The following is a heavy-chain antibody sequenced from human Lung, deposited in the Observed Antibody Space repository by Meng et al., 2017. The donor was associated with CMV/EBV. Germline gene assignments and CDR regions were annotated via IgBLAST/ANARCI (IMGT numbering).Heavy chain of an antibody. CDR2: ISGSGSTI. D-gene: IGHD3-3*01. Sequence: SCVASGFTFSSYGVSWVRQAPGKGLEWVSYISGSGSTIYYVDSVKGRFTISRDNAKNSLHLQMNSLRAEDTAVYYCARDPLYDLGNFYYYGMDVWGQGXTVTVSS. CDR3: ARDPLYDLGNFYYYGMDV. V-gene: IGHV3-48*03. J-gene: IGHJ6*02. CDR1: GFTFSSYG.